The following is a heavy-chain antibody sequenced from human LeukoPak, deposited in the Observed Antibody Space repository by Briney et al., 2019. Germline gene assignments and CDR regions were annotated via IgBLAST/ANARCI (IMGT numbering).Heavy chain of an antibody. D-gene: IGHD3-3*01. CDR1: GGSISSSSYY. CDR3: ARRRLDFWSGIDFDY. V-gene: IGHV4-39*01. Sequence: PSETLSLTCTVSGGSISSSSYYWGWIRQPPGKGLEWIGSIYYSGSTYYNPSLKSRVTISVDMSRNQFSLKLSSVTAADTAVYYCARRRLDFWSGIDFDYWGQGTLVTVSS. J-gene: IGHJ4*02. CDR2: IYYSGST.